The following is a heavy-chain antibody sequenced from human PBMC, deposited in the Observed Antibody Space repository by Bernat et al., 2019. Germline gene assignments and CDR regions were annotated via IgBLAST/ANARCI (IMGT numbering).Heavy chain of an antibody. V-gene: IGHV3-30*18. CDR2: ISYDGSAK. D-gene: IGHD1-26*01. J-gene: IGHJ4*02. Sequence: VQLLESGGGLVQPGGSLRLSCAASGFTFGGYAMSWVRQAPGKGLEWMAVISYDGSAKYYADSVKGRFTISRDNTNNMLYLQMSSLTTEDTAVYYCAKGPWERPEYWGQGTLVTVSS. CDR3: AKGPWERPEY. CDR1: GFTFGGYA.